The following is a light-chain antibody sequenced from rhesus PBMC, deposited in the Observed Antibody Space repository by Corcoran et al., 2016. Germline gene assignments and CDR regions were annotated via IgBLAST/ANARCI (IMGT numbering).Light chain of an antibody. CDR3: QQNSNLWT. CDR1: QSVGSY. J-gene: IGKJ1*01. V-gene: IGKV3-24*04. CDR2: GAS. Sequence: ETVVTQSPATLSLSPGERATLSCRASQSVGSYLAWYQQNPGQAPRLHNYGASNRATGIPGRFSGSGVGKDCPLTITSLEPEGVGIYYCQQNSNLWTFGRGTKVEIK.